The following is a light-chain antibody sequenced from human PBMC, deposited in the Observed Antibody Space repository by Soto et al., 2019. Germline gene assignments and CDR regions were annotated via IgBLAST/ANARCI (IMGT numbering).Light chain of an antibody. Sequence: DIQMTQAPSSLFASVGYRGTMTCQATQDFNIYLNRYKQKPGNAPNLPHYDASNLEIGVPSRFSGSGSGTHFTFTISSMQAEDIATYYCPQYDNLPPGFGQGTRLEI. CDR3: PQYDNLPPG. J-gene: IGKJ5*01. CDR1: QDFNIY. CDR2: DAS. V-gene: IGKV1-33*01.